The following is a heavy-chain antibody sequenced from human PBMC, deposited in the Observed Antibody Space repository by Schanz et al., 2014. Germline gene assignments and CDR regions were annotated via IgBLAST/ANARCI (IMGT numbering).Heavy chain of an antibody. J-gene: IGHJ3*02. Sequence: QVQLQQSGPGLVKPSQTLSLTCTVSGDSISSSGSYWTWIRQHPGKGLEWIGYIYYRGSTYYNPSXXXXXXXXXXMSRNQXXXXLXXXXXXDTALYYCARERDALDIWGQGTMVIVSS. CDR3: ARERDALDI. CDR1: GDSISSSGSY. D-gene: IGHD3-10*01. V-gene: IGHV4-31*01. CDR2: IYYRGST.